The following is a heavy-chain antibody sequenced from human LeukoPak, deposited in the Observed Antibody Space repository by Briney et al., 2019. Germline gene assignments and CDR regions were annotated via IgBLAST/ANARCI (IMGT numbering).Heavy chain of an antibody. CDR2: ISSDGSNR. J-gene: IGHJ3*02. CDR3: AKDFRVAEELWFGELWNAFDI. Sequence: GRSLRLSCAASGFTFSTYGMHWVRQAPGKGLEWVALISSDGSNRIYADSVKGRFSISRDNSKNTLYLQVNSLRIEDTAVYYCAKDFRVAEELWFGELWNAFDIWGQGIRVAVSS. V-gene: IGHV3-30*18. CDR1: GFTFSTYG. D-gene: IGHD3-10*01.